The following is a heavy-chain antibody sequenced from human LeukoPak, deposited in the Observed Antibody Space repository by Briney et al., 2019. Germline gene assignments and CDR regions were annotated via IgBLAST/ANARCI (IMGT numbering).Heavy chain of an antibody. J-gene: IGHJ4*02. V-gene: IGHV3-23*01. CDR1: GFTFSSYA. Sequence: PGGSLRLSCAASGFTFSSYAMSWVRRAPGKGLEWVSAISGSGGSTYYADSVKGRFTISRDNSKNTLYLRMNSLRAEDTAVYYCAKGPYYGSGSYYNWDDYWGQGTLVTVSS. CDR3: AKGPYYGSGSYYNWDDY. CDR2: ISGSGGST. D-gene: IGHD3-10*01.